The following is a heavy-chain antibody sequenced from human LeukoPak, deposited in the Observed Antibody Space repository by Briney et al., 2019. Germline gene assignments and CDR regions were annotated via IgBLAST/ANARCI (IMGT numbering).Heavy chain of an antibody. V-gene: IGHV3-43*01. Sequence: GGSLRLSCAAFEFNFEDYTMHWVRQPPGKGLEWVSLDTWDGSTTYYAGSVKGRFTISRDNSENSLHLQMNSLRSEDTAVYYCVKDKTSRGSGSYWSYGMDVWGQGTTVTVSS. J-gene: IGHJ6*02. D-gene: IGHD3-10*01. CDR1: EFNFEDYT. CDR3: VKDKTSRGSGSYWSYGMDV. CDR2: DTWDGSTT.